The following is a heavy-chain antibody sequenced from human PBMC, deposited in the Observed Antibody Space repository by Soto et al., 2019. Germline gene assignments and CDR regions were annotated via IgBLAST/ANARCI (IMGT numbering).Heavy chain of an antibody. D-gene: IGHD3-22*01. CDR1: GFTFSSYA. J-gene: IGHJ4*02. CDR3: AKELYYYDSSGYPAPFDY. V-gene: IGHV3-23*01. Sequence: GGSLRLSCAASGFTFSSYAMSWVRQAPGKGLEWVSAIRGSGGSTYYADSVKGRFTISRDNSKNTLYLQMNSLRAEDTAVYYCAKELYYYDSSGYPAPFDYWGQGTLVTVSS. CDR2: IRGSGGST.